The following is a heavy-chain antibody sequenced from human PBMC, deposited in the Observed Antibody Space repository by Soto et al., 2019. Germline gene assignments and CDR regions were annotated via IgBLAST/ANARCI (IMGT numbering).Heavy chain of an antibody. Sequence: SETLSLTCTVSGGSISSYYWSWIRQSPGKGLEWIGYMHHSGSTNYNPSLKSRVTTSVHTSRNQFSLKLTSVTAADTAVYYCARSIDSSGYYFSNCWGQGILVTVSS. D-gene: IGHD3-22*01. J-gene: IGHJ4*02. CDR3: ARSIDSSGYYFSNC. V-gene: IGHV4-59*01. CDR2: MHHSGST. CDR1: GGSISSYY.